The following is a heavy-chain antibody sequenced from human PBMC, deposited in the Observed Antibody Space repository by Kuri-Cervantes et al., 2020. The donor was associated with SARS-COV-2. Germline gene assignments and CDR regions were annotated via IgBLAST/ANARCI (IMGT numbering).Heavy chain of an antibody. D-gene: IGHD3-3*01. CDR3: ARDDNSLDFWSGYGYYYGIDV. CDR1: GFTSISYT. V-gene: IGHV3-NL1*01. Sequence: GGPLRPSVEASGFTSISYTMHWVRQAPGKGLEWVSVIYSGGSTYYADSVKGRFTISRDNAKNSLYLQMNSLRDEDTAVYYCARDDNSLDFWSGYGYYYGIDVWGQGTTVTVSS. CDR2: IYSGGST. J-gene: IGHJ6*02.